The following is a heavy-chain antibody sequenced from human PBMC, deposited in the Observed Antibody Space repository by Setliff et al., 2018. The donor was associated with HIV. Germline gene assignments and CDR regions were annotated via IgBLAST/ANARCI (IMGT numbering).Heavy chain of an antibody. CDR3: ARGRNRNYVVYGMDV. CDR1: GFPFSNYW. D-gene: IGHD1-7*01. CDR2: ISPDGSAT. V-gene: IGHV3-7*03. Sequence: LRLSCAASGFPFSNYWMGWVRQAPAKGLEWVANISPDGSATYYVDSVKGRFTISRDNSKNMLYLQMDSLRAEDTAVYYCARGRNRNYVVYGMDVWGQGTTVTV. J-gene: IGHJ6*02.